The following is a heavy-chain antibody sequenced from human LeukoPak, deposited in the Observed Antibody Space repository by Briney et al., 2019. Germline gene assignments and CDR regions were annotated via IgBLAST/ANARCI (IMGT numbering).Heavy chain of an antibody. CDR1: GGSISSSSYY. V-gene: IGHV4-39*01. Sequence: SETLSLTCTVPGGSISSSSYYWGWIRQPPGKGLEWIGSIYYSGSTYYNPSLKSRFTISVDTSKNQFSLKLSSVTAADTAVYYCATSGYSYGFLENWFDPWGQGTLVTVSS. J-gene: IGHJ5*02. CDR3: ATSGYSYGFLENWFDP. D-gene: IGHD5-18*01. CDR2: IYYSGST.